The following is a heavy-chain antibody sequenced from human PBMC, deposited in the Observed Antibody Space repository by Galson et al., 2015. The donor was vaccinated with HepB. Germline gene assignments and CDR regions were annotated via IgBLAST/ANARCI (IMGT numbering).Heavy chain of an antibody. CDR2: IIPIFGTA. CDR3: AGAVAGIVAFDI. Sequence: SVKVSCKASGGTFSSYAISWVRQAPGQGLEWMGGIIPIFGTANYAQKFQGRVTITADESTSTAYMELSSLRSEDTAVYYCAGAVAGIVAFDIWGQGTMVTVSS. V-gene: IGHV1-69*13. CDR1: GGTFSSYA. J-gene: IGHJ3*02. D-gene: IGHD6-19*01.